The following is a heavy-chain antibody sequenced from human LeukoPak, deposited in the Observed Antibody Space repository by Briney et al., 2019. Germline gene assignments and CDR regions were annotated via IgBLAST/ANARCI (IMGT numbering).Heavy chain of an antibody. V-gene: IGHV1-69*05. D-gene: IGHD4-11*01. CDR3: ATYSNYNPEHDAFDI. CDR1: GGTFSSYA. CDR2: IIPIFGTA. J-gene: IGHJ3*02. Sequence: GASVKVSCKASGGTFSSYAINWVRQAPGQGLEWMGRIIPIFGTANYAQKFQGRVTITTDESTSTAYMELSSLRSEDTAVYYCATYSNYNPEHDAFDIWGQGTMVTVSS.